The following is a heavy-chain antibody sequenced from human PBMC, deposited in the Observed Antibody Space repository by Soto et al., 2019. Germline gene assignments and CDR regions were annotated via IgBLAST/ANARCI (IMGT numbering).Heavy chain of an antibody. D-gene: IGHD3-22*01. CDR1: GGAFSSYA. CDR2: IIPIFGTA. CDR3: ARVPINYDSSGYVDVDY. Sequence: SVKASCKASGGAFSSYAISWVLEAPGEGLEWMGGIIPIFGTANYAQKFQGRVTITADESTSTAYMELSSLRSEDTAVYYCARVPINYDSSGYVDVDYWGQGTLVTVSS. J-gene: IGHJ4*02. V-gene: IGHV1-69*13.